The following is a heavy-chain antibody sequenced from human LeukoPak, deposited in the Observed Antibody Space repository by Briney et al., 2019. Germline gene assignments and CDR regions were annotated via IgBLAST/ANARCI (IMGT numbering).Heavy chain of an antibody. V-gene: IGHV3-74*01. CDR3: GSRDY. CDR1: GFTFSSNW. J-gene: IGHJ4*02. CDR2: INSDASNT. Sequence: GGSLRLSCSASGFTFSSNWMHWVRQAPGKGLVWVSRINSDASNTNYADSVKGRFTISRDNAKNTLFLQMNSVRAEGTAVYYRGSRDYWGQGTLVTVSS.